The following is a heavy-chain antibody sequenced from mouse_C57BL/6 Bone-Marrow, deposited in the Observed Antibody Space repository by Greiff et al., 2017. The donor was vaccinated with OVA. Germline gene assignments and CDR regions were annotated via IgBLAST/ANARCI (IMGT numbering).Heavy chain of an antibody. D-gene: IGHD4-1*01. V-gene: IGHV5-4*01. Sequence: DVMLVESGGGLVKPGGSLKLSCAASGFTFSSYAMSWVRQTPEKRLEWVATISDGGSYTYYPDNVKGRFTISRDNAKNNLYLQMSHLKSEDTAMYYCARDHWDSFDYWGQGTTLTVSS. CDR3: ARDHWDSFDY. CDR1: GFTFSSYA. CDR2: ISDGGSYT. J-gene: IGHJ2*01.